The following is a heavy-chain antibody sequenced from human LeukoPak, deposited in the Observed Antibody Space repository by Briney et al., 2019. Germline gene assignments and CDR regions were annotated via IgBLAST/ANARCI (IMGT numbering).Heavy chain of an antibody. CDR2: IYYSGST. D-gene: IGHD3-22*01. CDR1: AGSITGNY. CDR3: ARAGTYDTIAYYYDY. Sequence: SETLSLTCTVSAGSITGNYWSWLRQPPGKGLEWIVYIYYSGSTSYHPSLKSRVTLSVDTSKNQFSLKLRSVTAADTAVYFCARAGTYDTIAYYYDYWGQGTLVTVSA. V-gene: IGHV4-59*01. J-gene: IGHJ4*02.